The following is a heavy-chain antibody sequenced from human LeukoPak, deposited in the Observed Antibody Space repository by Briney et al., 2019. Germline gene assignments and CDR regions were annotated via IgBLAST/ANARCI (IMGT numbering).Heavy chain of an antibody. CDR3: ARVRHQGWLRFSDYYYGMDV. CDR2: INPSGGNT. Sequence: ASVTVSCKASGYTFTSYYMHWVRQAPGQGLEWMGIINPSGGNTSYAQKFQGRVTMTRDTSTSTVYMELSSLRSEDTAVYYCARVRHQGWLRFSDYYYGMDVWGQGTTVTVSS. D-gene: IGHD5-12*01. J-gene: IGHJ6*02. V-gene: IGHV1-46*01. CDR1: GYTFTSYY.